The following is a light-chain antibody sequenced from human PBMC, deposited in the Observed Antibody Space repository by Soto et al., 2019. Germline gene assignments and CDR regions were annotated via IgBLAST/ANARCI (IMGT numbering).Light chain of an antibody. CDR1: QSVSSSY. Sequence: EIVLTQSPGTLSLSPGERATLSCRASQSVSSSYLAWYQQKPGQAPRLLIYGASGRATGIPDRFSGSGSGTDFTITISRLEPEDSAVYYCQQYGSSPLFTFGPGTNVDIK. V-gene: IGKV3-20*01. CDR2: GAS. J-gene: IGKJ3*01. CDR3: QQYGSSPLFT.